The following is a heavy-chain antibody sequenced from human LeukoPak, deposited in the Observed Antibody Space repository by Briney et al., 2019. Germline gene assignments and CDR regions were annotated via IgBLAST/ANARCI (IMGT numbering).Heavy chain of an antibody. Sequence: GGSLRLSCAASGFIFSRYWMHWDRQAPGKGLEWVAVISYDGSNKYYADSVKGRFTISRDNSKNTLYLQMNSLRAEDTAVYYCAKDPGGLVLYYYDSSGYYYPVYWGQGTLVTVSS. J-gene: IGHJ4*02. CDR3: AKDPGGLVLYYYDSSGYYYPVY. D-gene: IGHD3-22*01. CDR2: ISYDGSNK. CDR1: GFIFSRYW. V-gene: IGHV3-30*18.